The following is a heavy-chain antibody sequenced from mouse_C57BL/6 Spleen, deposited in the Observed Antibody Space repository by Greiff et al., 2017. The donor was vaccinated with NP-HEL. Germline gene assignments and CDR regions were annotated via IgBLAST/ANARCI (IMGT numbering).Heavy chain of an antibody. CDR3: TSNYIVAWFAY. V-gene: IGHV14-1*01. Sequence: VQLQQSGAELVRPGASVKLSCTASGFNIKDYYMHWVKQRPEQGLEWIGRIDPEDGDNEYAPKFQGKATMTADTSSNTAYRQLSSLTSEDTAVYYCTSNYIVAWFAYWGQGTLVTVSA. J-gene: IGHJ3*01. D-gene: IGHD2-1*01. CDR2: IDPEDGDN. CDR1: GFNIKDYY.